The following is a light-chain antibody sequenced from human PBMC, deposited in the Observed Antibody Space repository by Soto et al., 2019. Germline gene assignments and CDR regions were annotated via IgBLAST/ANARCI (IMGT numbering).Light chain of an antibody. CDR3: QQYVTSPWA. CDR2: GAS. J-gene: IGKJ1*01. V-gene: IGKV3-20*01. Sequence: EIVLTQSPGTPSLSPGERATLSCRASQSVSSSFLAWYQQKPGQAPRLLIYGASNRATGIPDRFSGSGSGTDFTLTISRLEPEDFAVYYCQQYVTSPWAFGQGTKV. CDR1: QSVSSSF.